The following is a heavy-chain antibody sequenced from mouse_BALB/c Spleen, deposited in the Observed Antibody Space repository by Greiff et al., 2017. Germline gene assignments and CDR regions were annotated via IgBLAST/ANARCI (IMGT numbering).Heavy chain of an antibody. CDR1: GFNIKDYY. D-gene: IGHD2-4*01. Sequence: EVQLQQSGAELVRPGALVKLSCKASGFNIKDYYMHWVKQRPEQGLEWIGWIDPENGNTIYDPKFQGKASITADTSSNTAYLQLSSLTSEDTAVYYCAREGITTKAWFAYGGQGTLVTVSA. CDR3: AREGITTKAWFAY. J-gene: IGHJ3*01. CDR2: IDPENGNT. V-gene: IGHV14-1*02.